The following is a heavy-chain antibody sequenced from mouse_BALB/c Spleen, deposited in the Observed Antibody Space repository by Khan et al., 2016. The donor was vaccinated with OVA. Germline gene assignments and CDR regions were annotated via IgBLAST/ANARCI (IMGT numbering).Heavy chain of an antibody. CDR1: GYSITSGYS. V-gene: IGHV3-1*02. CDR2: IYHSGTI. CDR3: ARDGNYMDY. D-gene: IGHD2-1*01. Sequence: EVKLLESGPDLVKPSQSLSLTCTVTGYSITSGYSWHWIRQFPGNKLEWMGYIYHSGTINYNPSLKSRFSITRDTSKNLFFLQLNSVTTEDTATYDCARDGNYMDYWGQGTSVTVSS. J-gene: IGHJ4*01.